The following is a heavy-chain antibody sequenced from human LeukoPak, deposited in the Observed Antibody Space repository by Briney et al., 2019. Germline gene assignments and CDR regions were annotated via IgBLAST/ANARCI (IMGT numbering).Heavy chain of an antibody. D-gene: IGHD1-26*01. CDR2: IRPTDGAT. CDR1: GYIFTDHF. CDR3: ARGRYRYSYDY. Sequence: ASVRVSCKASGYIFTDHFLHWVRQAPGQGLEWMGWIRPTDGATKVAQKFQGRVTLTRDTSISTVYMEMSGLRFDDTAMYYCARGRYRYSYDYWGQGTLVTVSS. J-gene: IGHJ4*02. V-gene: IGHV1-2*02.